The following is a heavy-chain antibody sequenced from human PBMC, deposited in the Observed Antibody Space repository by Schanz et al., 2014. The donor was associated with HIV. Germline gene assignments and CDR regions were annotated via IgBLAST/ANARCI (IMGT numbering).Heavy chain of an antibody. J-gene: IGHJ4*02. CDR1: GFTFSSYV. CDR3: ARGGLQWHPEWFDY. Sequence: QVQLVESGGDVVQPEGSLRLSCAASGFTFSSYVMHWVRQAPGKGLEWVTVIWYDGSSKYYADSVKGRFTISRDNSKNTLYLQMNSLRAEDTAVYYCARGGLQWHPEWFDYWGQGTLVTVSS. D-gene: IGHD4-4*01. V-gene: IGHV3-33*01. CDR2: IWYDGSSK.